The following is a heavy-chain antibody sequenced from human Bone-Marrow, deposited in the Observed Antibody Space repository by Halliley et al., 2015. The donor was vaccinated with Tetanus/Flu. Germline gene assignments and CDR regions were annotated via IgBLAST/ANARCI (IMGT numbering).Heavy chain of an antibody. CDR1: GFTFSTYS. D-gene: IGHD2-15*01. CDR3: AKSDFVVPMGV. J-gene: IGHJ6*02. CDR2: ISSVGTYI. V-gene: IGHV3-21*01. Sequence: SLRLSCAASGFTFSTYSMNWVRQAPGKGLEWVSYISSVGTYIEYASSVKGRFTVSRDNAKNSLYLQMNSLRDEDTAVYFCAKSDFVVPMGVWGRGTAVPLSS.